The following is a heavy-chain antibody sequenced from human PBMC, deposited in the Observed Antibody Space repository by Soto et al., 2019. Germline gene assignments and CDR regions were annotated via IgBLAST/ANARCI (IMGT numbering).Heavy chain of an antibody. D-gene: IGHD4-4*01. CDR3: ARSPRIAKAPYCNYHRWFDP. Sequence: QVQLVQSGAEVKKPGSSVKVSCKASGGTFSSYAISWVRQAPGQGLEWMGGIIPIFGTANYAQKFQGRVTITADESTSTAYMELSSLRSEDTAVYYCARSPRIAKAPYCNYHRWFDPWGQGTLVTVSS. CDR2: IIPIFGTA. J-gene: IGHJ5*02. CDR1: GGTFSSYA. V-gene: IGHV1-69*01.